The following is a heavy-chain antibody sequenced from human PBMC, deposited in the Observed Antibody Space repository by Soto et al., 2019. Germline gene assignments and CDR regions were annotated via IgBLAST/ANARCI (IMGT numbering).Heavy chain of an antibody. D-gene: IGHD3-10*01. CDR2: IIPMLGVT. CDR1: GGTFNSYA. J-gene: IGHJ6*03. CDR3: AGGATGSFHYYYMDV. Sequence: QVQLVQSGAEVKKPGSSVNVSCKASGGTFNSYAINWVRQAPGRGLEWVGRIIPMLGVTNYAQKFQGRIMITADKFTATAYMEVTSLRSEDTAVYYCAGGATGSFHYYYMDVWGKGTTVTVSS. V-gene: IGHV1-69*04.